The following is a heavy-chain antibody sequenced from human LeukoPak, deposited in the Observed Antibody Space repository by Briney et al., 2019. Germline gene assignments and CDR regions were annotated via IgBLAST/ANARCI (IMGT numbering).Heavy chain of an antibody. CDR1: GFTFGGPA. CDR2: IRSKANSYAT. J-gene: IGHJ4*02. Sequence: GGSLRLSCAASGFTFGGPAMHWVRQASGKGLEWVGRIRSKANSYATAYAASVKGRFTISRDDSKNTAYLQMNSLKTEDTAVYYCSPTSSGWYPFDYWGQGTLVTVSS. CDR3: SPTSSGWYPFDY. D-gene: IGHD6-19*01. V-gene: IGHV3-73*01.